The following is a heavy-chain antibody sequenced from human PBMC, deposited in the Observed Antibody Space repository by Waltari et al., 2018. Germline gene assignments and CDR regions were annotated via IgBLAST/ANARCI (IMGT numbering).Heavy chain of an antibody. V-gene: IGHV1-69*08. J-gene: IGHJ5*02. D-gene: IGHD6-13*01. Sequence: QVQLVQSGAEVKKPGSSVKVSCKASGGTFSSYAISWVRQAPGKGLEWMGRIIPMFGTANYAQKVQGRVTITADKSTSTAYMELSSLRSEDTAVYYCARSSSSWYWFDPWGQGTLVTVSS. CDR1: GGTFSSYA. CDR3: ARSSSSWYWFDP. CDR2: IIPMFGTA.